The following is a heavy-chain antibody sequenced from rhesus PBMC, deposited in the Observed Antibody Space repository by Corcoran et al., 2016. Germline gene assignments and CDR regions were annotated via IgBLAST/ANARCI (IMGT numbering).Heavy chain of an antibody. CDR3: ARSAYGIVSYNDY. CDR2: IYGNSANT. Sequence: QVQLQESGPGLVKPSETLSLTCAVSGGSIGGTYYWNWIRPPPGEGLEWIGMIYGNSANTYYNPSLKSRVTISKDTSKNQFFLELSSVTAADTAVYYCARSAYGIVSYNDYWGQGLLITVSS. D-gene: IGHD2-39*02. J-gene: IGHJ4*01. CDR1: GGSIGGTYY. V-gene: IGHV4S9*01.